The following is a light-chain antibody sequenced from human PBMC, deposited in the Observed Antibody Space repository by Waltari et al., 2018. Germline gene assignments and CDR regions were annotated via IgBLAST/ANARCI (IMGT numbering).Light chain of an antibody. J-gene: IGLJ3*02. Sequence: SYELTQPPSASVYPGQKARITCSGDALPKQYAYWYHQKPGQAPVLVIYKDIERPSGIPERFSGSSSGTTVTLTISGVQAEDEADYYCQSADSSGTRVFGGGTKLTVL. CDR3: QSADSSGTRV. V-gene: IGLV3-25*03. CDR2: KDI. CDR1: ALPKQY.